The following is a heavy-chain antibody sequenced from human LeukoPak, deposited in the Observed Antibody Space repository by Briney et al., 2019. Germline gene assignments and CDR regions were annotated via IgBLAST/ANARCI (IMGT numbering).Heavy chain of an antibody. J-gene: IGHJ4*02. Sequence: PGGSLRPSCAASGFTFSSYWMHWVRQAPGKGLVWVSRINSDGSSTSYADSVKGRFTISRDNAKNTLYLQMNSLRAEDTAVYYCAREKELRYFDTPFDYWGQGTLVTVSS. CDR3: AREKELRYFDTPFDY. D-gene: IGHD3-9*01. V-gene: IGHV3-74*01. CDR2: INSDGSST. CDR1: GFTFSSYW.